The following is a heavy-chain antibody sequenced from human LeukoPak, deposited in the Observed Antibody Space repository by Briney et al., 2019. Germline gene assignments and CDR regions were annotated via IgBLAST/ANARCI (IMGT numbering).Heavy chain of an antibody. V-gene: IGHV1-69*04. Sequence: GASVKVSCKASGGTFSSYAISWVRQAPGQGLEWMGRIIPILGIANYAQKFQGRVTITADKSTSTAYMELSSLRAEDTAVYYCAKTSLTIFGETPLYYFDYWGQGTLVTVSS. CDR1: GGTFSSYA. CDR2: IIPILGIA. J-gene: IGHJ4*02. CDR3: AKTSLTIFGETPLYYFDY. D-gene: IGHD3-3*01.